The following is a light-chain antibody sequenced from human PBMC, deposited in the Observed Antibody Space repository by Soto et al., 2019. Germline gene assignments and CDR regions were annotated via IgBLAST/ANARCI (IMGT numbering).Light chain of an antibody. J-gene: IGKJ1*01. Sequence: ELVLTQSPGTLSLSPGEIATLSCRASQSVSSSYLAWYQQKPGQAPRLLIYAASSRATGIPDRFSGSGSGTDFTLTISRLEPEDFAMYYCQQYGSSRTFGQGTKVEIK. V-gene: IGKV3-20*01. CDR3: QQYGSSRT. CDR1: QSVSSSY. CDR2: AAS.